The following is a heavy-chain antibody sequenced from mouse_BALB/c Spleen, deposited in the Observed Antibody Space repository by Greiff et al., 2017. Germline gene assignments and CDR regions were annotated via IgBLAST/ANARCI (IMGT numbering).Heavy chain of an antibody. CDR1: GYSITSGYY. J-gene: IGHJ3*01. Sequence: ESGPGLVKPSQSLSLTCSVTGYSITSGYYWNWIRQFPGNKLEWMGYISYDGSNNYNPSLKNRISITRDTSKNQFFLKLNSVTTEDTATYYCARGGGYRYLFAYWGQGTLVTVSA. D-gene: IGHD2-14*01. CDR2: ISYDGSN. V-gene: IGHV3-6*02. CDR3: ARGGGYRYLFAY.